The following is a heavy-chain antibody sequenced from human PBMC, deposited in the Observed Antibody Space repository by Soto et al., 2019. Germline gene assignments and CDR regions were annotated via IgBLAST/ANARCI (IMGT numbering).Heavy chain of an antibody. D-gene: IGHD6-13*01. CDR1: GFTFSSYA. CDR3: AKDRQQLVPRPAYYFDY. J-gene: IGHJ4*02. CDR2: ISGSGGST. Sequence: GGSLRLSCAASGFTFSSYAMSWVRQAPGKGLEWVSAISGSGGSTYYADSVKGRFTISRDNSKNTLYLQMNSLRAEDTAVYYCAKDRQQLVPRPAYYFDYWGQGTLVTVS. V-gene: IGHV3-23*01.